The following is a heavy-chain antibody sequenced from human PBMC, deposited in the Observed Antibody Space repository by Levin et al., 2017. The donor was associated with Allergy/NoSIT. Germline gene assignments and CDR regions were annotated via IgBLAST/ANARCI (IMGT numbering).Heavy chain of an antibody. CDR3: ARGLLALPRSTLEF. Sequence: ASVKVSCKASGYSFTDYYVHWVRQAPGQGLECMGWINPNSGDTHYVQKFQGRVTMTRDTSTSTAYMELSSLRSDDAAVYYCARGLLALPRSTLEFWGQGALVTVSS. V-gene: IGHV1-2*02. CDR1: GYSFTDYY. CDR2: INPNSGDT. J-gene: IGHJ4*02.